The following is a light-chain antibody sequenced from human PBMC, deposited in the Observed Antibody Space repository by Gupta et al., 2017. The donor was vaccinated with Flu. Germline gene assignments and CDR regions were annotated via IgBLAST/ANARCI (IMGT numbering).Light chain of an antibody. CDR3: MQATHWPPYT. CDR2: KVS. CDR1: QSLVSSDGNTY. J-gene: IGKJ2*01. V-gene: IGKV2-30*01. Sequence: CRSSQSLVSSDGNTYLQWFQQRPGQSPRRLIYKVSNRDSGVPDRFSGSGSATDFTLKISRVEAEDIGTYYCMQATHWPPYTFGQGTKLDLK.